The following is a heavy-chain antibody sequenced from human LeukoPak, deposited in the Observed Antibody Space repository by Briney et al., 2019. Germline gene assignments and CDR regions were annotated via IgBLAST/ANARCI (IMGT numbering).Heavy chain of an antibody. D-gene: IGHD6-19*01. CDR2: FSYSGHT. Sequence: SETLSLTXTVSGGSISSSSYFWGWIRQPPGKGLEWIGSFSYSGHTYYNPSLKSRVTISLDTSKNQFSLNLSSVTAADTAVFYCARVQWLVKRVQFDCWGQGTLVTVSS. CDR3: ARVQWLVKRVQFDC. CDR1: GGSISSSSYF. V-gene: IGHV4-39*01. J-gene: IGHJ4*02.